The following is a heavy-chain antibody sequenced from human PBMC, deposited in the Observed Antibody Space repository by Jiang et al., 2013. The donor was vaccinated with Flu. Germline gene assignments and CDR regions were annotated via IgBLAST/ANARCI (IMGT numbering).Heavy chain of an antibody. CDR2: TYYRSKWYN. Sequence: SQTLSLTCVISGDSVSSDSGAWNWIRQSPSRGLEWLGRTYYRSKWYNDYAVSVKSRITINPDTSKNQFSLQLSSVTPEDTAVYYCASGWAFNSWGQGTLVTVSS. J-gene: IGHJ4*02. V-gene: IGHV6-1*01. D-gene: IGHD1-26*01. CDR1: GDSVSSDSGA. CDR3: ASGWAFNS.